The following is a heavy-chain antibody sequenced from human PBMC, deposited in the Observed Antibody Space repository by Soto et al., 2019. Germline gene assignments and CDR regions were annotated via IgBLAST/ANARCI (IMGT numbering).Heavy chain of an antibody. CDR3: AREKSYGYADY. V-gene: IGHV1-8*01. CDR2: MNPNSGNT. Sequence: QVQLVQAGAEVKKPGASVKVSCKASGYTFTSYDINLVRQATGQGLEWMGWMNPNSGNTGYAQKGQGRVTITRNTSISPAYMALSSLRSEDPAVYYCAREKSYGYADYWGQGTLVTVSS. CDR1: GYTFTSYD. J-gene: IGHJ4*02. D-gene: IGHD5-18*01.